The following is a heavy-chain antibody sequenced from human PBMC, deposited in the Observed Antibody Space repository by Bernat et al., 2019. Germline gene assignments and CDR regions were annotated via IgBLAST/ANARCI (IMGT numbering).Heavy chain of an antibody. D-gene: IGHD6-25*01. J-gene: IGHJ6*02. V-gene: IGHV3-9*01. Sequence: EVQLVESGGGLVQPGRSLRLSCAASGFTFDDYAMHWVRQAPGKGLEWVSGISWNSGSIGYAESGKGRFTMSRENAKNSQYLQMTRLRAEDTALYYCAKGAAASTDHYYCYGMDVWGQGTTVTVSS. CDR1: GFTFDDYA. CDR3: AKGAAASTDHYYCYGMDV. CDR2: ISWNSGSI.